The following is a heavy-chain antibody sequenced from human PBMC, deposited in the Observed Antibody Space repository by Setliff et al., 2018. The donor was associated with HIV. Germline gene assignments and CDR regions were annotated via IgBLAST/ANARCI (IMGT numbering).Heavy chain of an antibody. CDR3: ARRGIWFGLNELSGRHWFDP. J-gene: IGHJ5*02. Sequence: SETLSLTCAVYGGSFSGYYWSWIRRPPGKGLEWIGEINHNGSTNYNPSLKSRVTISVDTSKNQFSLKLYSVTAADTAVYYCARRGIWFGLNELSGRHWFDPWGQGTLVTVSS. CDR1: GGSFSGYY. V-gene: IGHV4-34*01. D-gene: IGHD3-10*01. CDR2: INHNGST.